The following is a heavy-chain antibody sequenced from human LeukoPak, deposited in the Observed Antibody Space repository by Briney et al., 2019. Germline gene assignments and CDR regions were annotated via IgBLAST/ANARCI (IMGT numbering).Heavy chain of an antibody. CDR1: GFTFSSYA. CDR2: VSGGDGSI. V-gene: IGHV3-23*01. J-gene: IGHJ4*02. Sequence: GGSLRLSCAASGFTFSSYAMSWVRQAPGKGLEWVSAVSGGDGSIYYADSVKGRFTISRDNSKNTLYLQMNSLRAEDTAVYYCTKPLPGDTATYDYWGQGTLVTVSS. CDR3: TKPLPGDTATYDY. D-gene: IGHD5-18*01.